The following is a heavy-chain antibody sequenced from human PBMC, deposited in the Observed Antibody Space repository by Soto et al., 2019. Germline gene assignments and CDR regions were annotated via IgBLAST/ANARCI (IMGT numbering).Heavy chain of an antibody. J-gene: IGHJ6*02. CDR1: GGSFSGYY. V-gene: IGHV4-34*01. D-gene: IGHD3-10*01. Sequence: PSETLSLTCAVYGGSFSGYYWSWIRQPPGKGLEWIGEINHSGSTNYNPSLKSRVTISVDTSKNQFSLKLSSVTAADTAVYYCAKGTMVRGVMPLGYYGMDVWGQGTTVT. CDR3: AKGTMVRGVMPLGYYGMDV. CDR2: INHSGST.